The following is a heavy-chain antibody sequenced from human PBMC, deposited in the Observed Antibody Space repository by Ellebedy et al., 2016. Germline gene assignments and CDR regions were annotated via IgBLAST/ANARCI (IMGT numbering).Heavy chain of an antibody. V-gene: IGHV3-21*01. Sequence: SXXASGGTFSSYAMHWVRQAPGKGLEWISSISSSSSYIYYADSVKGRFTISRDNAKNSLYLQMNSLRAEDTAVYYCARGLVGATPFDYWGQGTLVTVSS. CDR1: GGTFSSYA. D-gene: IGHD1-26*01. CDR2: ISSSSSYI. CDR3: ARGLVGATPFDY. J-gene: IGHJ4*02.